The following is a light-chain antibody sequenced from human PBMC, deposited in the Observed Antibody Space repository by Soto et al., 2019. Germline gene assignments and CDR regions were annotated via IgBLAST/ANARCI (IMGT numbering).Light chain of an antibody. V-gene: IGLV1-40*01. Sequence: QSVLTQPPSVSGAPGQRVTISCTGSSSNIGAGYDVHWYQQLPGTAPKLLMYGNSNRPSGVPDRCSGSKSGTSASLAITGLQAEDEADYYCQSYDSGLSGSEVFGTGTKVTVL. CDR3: QSYDSGLSGSEV. CDR2: GNS. CDR1: SSNIGAGYD. J-gene: IGLJ1*01.